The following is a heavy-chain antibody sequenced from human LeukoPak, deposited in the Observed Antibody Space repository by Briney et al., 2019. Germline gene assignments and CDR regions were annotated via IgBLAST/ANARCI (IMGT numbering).Heavy chain of an antibody. CDR3: ARHVVAYDYGDY. Sequence: SETLSLTCTVSGGSISSRGHYWGWIRQTPGKGLEWIGSIYYAGDTYYNPSLKSRVAISVDTSKNQFSLNLSSVTAADTAVYYCARHVVAYDYGDYWGQGTLVTVSS. D-gene: IGHD4-17*01. V-gene: IGHV4-39*01. CDR1: GGSISSRGHY. CDR2: IYYAGDT. J-gene: IGHJ4*02.